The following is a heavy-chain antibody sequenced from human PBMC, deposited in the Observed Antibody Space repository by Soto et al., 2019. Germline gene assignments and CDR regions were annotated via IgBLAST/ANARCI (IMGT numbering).Heavy chain of an antibody. CDR2: IYPSDSDT. D-gene: IGHD4-17*01. Sequence: PGESLKISCKGPGYSFTNYWIAWVRQMLGKGLEYMGIIYPSDSDTRYSPSFQGQVTISADKSISTAHLQWSSLKASDTAIYYCARHGFYGDYSSNYFDPWGQGTLVTVSS. CDR1: GYSFTNYW. V-gene: IGHV5-51*01. CDR3: ARHGFYGDYSSNYFDP. J-gene: IGHJ5*02.